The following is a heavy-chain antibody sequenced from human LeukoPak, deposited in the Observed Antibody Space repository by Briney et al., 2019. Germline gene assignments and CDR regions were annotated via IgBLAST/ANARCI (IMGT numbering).Heavy chain of an antibody. J-gene: IGHJ3*02. CDR3: ARGPVVPASDPLMAFDI. D-gene: IGHD2-2*01. V-gene: IGHV1-69*01. Sequence: SVKVSCKASGGTFSSYAISWVRQAPGQGLEWMGGIIPIFGTANYAQKFQGRVTITADESTSTAYMELSSLRSEDTAVYYCARGPVVPASDPLMAFDIWGQGTMVTVSS. CDR2: IIPIFGTA. CDR1: GGTFSSYA.